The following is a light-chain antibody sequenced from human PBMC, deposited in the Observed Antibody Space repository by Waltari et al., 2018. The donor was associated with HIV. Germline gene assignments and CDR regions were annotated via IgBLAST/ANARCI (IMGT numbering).Light chain of an antibody. J-gene: IGLJ3*02. Sequence: QSALTQPRSVSGSPGQSVTIPCTGHSRAVGGSNYVSWYHQPPGKAPQLMIYDVSKRPSGVPDRFSGSKSGNTASLTISGLQAEDEADYYCCSYAGSYTLVFGGGTKLTVL. CDR3: CSYAGSYTLV. CDR1: SRAVGGSNY. V-gene: IGLV2-11*01. CDR2: DVS.